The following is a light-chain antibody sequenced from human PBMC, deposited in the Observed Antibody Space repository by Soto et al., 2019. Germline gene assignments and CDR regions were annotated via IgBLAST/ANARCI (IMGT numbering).Light chain of an antibody. J-gene: IGKJ2*01. V-gene: IGKV3-11*01. CDR1: QSVSNY. Sequence: EIVLKQSPATLSLSPGEGATLSCRASQSVSNYIAWYQQKPGQAPRVLIYDASNRAAGVPARFSGSGYGTNFTLNISSLEPEDFAVDYCKQRSSWYDFGQGTKGDIK. CDR3: KQRSSWYD. CDR2: DAS.